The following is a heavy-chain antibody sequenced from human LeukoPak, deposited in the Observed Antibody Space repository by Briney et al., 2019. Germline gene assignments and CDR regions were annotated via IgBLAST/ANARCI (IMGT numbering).Heavy chain of an antibody. CDR3: ARERRDYTDYFDY. Sequence: GGSLRLSCAAPGFTFSGYSMNWVRQAPGKGLEWVSYISSSSSTVYYADSVKGRFTISRDNAKNSLYLQMNSLRARDTAVYYCARERRDYTDYFDYWGQGTLVTVSS. J-gene: IGHJ4*02. D-gene: IGHD4-11*01. CDR1: GFTFSGYS. CDR2: ISSSSSTV. V-gene: IGHV3-48*01.